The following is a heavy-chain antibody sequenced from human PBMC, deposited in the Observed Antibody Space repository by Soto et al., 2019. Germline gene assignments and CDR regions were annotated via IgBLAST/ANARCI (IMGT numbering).Heavy chain of an antibody. Sequence: EVQLEESGGTLVQPGGSLRLSCAASGFDASVNYMTWVRQAPGKGLEWVSAINNAYSTFYADSVKGRFTISRDNSKNTVYLEMNSLRVEDTAMYYCVRENYYYGMDVWGQGTPVTVAS. CDR2: INNAYST. V-gene: IGHV3-66*01. CDR3: VRENYYYGMDV. J-gene: IGHJ6*02. CDR1: GFDASVNY.